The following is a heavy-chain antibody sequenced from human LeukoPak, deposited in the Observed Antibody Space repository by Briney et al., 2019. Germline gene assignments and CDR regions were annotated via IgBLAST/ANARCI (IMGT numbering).Heavy chain of an antibody. CDR1: GYTFTSYG. CDR2: INGGNGDA. CDR3: ARVPLSDSSGHYYPH. V-gene: IGHV1-3*01. J-gene: IGHJ1*01. D-gene: IGHD3-22*01. Sequence: ASVKVSCKTSGYTFTSYGMHWVRQAPGQRLEWMGWINGGNGDAKYSQKFQGRVTIIRDTSASTAYMELSSLRSEDTAVYYCARVPLSDSSGHYYPHWGQGTLVTDSS.